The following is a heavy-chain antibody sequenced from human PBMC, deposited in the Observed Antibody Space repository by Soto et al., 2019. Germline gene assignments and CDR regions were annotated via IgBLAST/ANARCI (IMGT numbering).Heavy chain of an antibody. J-gene: IGHJ4*02. CDR3: AKGEVRGIIPSYFDY. D-gene: IGHD3-10*01. CDR2: IWYDGSNK. Sequence: LRLSCAASGFTFSSYGMHWVRQAPGKGLEWVAVIWYDGSNKYYADSVKGRFTISRDNSKNTLYLQMNSLRAEDTAVYYCAKGEVRGIIPSYFDYWGLGTLVTVSS. V-gene: IGHV3-33*06. CDR1: GFTFSSYG.